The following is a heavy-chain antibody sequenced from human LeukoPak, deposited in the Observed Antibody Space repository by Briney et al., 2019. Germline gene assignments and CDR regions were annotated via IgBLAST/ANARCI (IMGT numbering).Heavy chain of an antibody. V-gene: IGHV4-34*01. D-gene: IGHD1-26*01. CDR3: AVYSGSYPGGVDY. J-gene: IGHJ4*02. CDR2: INHSGST. CDR1: GGSFSGYY. Sequence: SETLSLTCAVYGGSFSGYYWSWIRQPPGKGLEWNGEINHSGSTNYNPSLKSRVTISVDTSKNQFSLKLSSVTAADTAVYYCAVYSGSYPGGVDYWGQGTLVTVSS.